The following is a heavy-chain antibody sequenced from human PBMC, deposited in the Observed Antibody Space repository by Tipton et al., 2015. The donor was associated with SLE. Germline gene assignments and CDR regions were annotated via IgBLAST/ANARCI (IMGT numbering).Heavy chain of an antibody. CDR1: GFTFSSYA. D-gene: IGHD6-13*01. CDR2: ISYDGSNK. Sequence: SLRLSCAASGFTFSSYAMHWVRQAPGKGLEWVAVISYDGSNKYYADSVKGRFTISRDNAKNSLYLQMNSLRAEDTAVYYCARDLIAARDYGMDVWGQGTTVTVSS. J-gene: IGHJ6*02. V-gene: IGHV3-30*04. CDR3: ARDLIAARDYGMDV.